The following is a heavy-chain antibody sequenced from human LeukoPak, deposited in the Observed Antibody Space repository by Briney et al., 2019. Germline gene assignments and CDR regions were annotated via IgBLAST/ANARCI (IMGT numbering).Heavy chain of an antibody. V-gene: IGHV3-21*01. D-gene: IGHD2-21*02. CDR3: ARDHPSYCGGDCPNDY. CDR2: ISGSSYNI. CDR1: GFTFSAYN. J-gene: IGHJ4*02. Sequence: GGYLRLSCAASGFTFSAYNMNWVRQAPGKGLEWVSAISGSSYNIYYADSVKGRFTISRDNAKNSLYLQMNSLRAEDTAVYYCARDHPSYCGGDCPNDYWGQGTLVTVSS.